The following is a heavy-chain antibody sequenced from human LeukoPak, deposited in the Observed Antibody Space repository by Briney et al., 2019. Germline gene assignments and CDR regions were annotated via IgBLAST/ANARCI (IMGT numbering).Heavy chain of an antibody. V-gene: IGHV1-18*01. CDR2: ISAYNGNT. D-gene: IGHD6-13*01. CDR3: ARDCEYSSSWCNSDY. Sequence: ASVKVSCKASGYTFTSYGISWVRQAPGQGLEWMGWISAYNGNTNYAQKLQGRVTMTTDTSTSTAYMELRSLRSDDTAVYYCARDCEYSSSWCNSDYWGQGTLVTVSS. J-gene: IGHJ4*02. CDR1: GYTFTSYG.